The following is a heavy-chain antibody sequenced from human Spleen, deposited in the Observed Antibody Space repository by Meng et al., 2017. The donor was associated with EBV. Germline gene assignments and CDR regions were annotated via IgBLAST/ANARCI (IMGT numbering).Heavy chain of an antibody. CDR1: GASFSNFS. V-gene: IGHV4-34*01. J-gene: IGHJ4*02. CDR3: ARGHLFHEEY. CDR2: INHTGST. D-gene: IGHD3-3*02. Sequence: QVQLQQWGAGLLKPSETLSLTCAVYGASFSNFSWSWLRQPPGKGLEWIGEINHTGSTNYSPSLKNRVTISVDTSKNQFSLKLNSVTAADTAVYYCARGHLFHEEYWGQGTLVTVFS.